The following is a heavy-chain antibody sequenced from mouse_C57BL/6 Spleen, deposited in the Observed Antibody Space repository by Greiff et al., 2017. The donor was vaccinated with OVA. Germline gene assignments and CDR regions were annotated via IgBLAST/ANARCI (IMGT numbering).Heavy chain of an antibody. CDR2: IRSKSRTYAT. V-gene: IGHV10-3*01. J-gene: IGHJ1*03. Sequence: EVKLMESGGGLVQPKGSLKLSCAASGFTFNTSAMHWVRQAPGQGLEWVARIRSKSRTYATYYADSVKDRFTISRDDSQSMLYLQMNNRKTEDTARYYWVRDEGYWDGWYFDVGGTGTTVTVAS. CDR3: VRDEGYWDGWYFDV. D-gene: IGHD4-1*01. CDR1: GFTFNTSA.